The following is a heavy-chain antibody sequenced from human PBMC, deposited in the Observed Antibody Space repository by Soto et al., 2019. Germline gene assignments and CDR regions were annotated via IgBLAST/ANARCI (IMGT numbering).Heavy chain of an antibody. J-gene: IGHJ4*02. V-gene: IGHV3-23*01. CDR1: GFTFSSYA. CDR3: AKDWRGLPVWGDYVWGSYRYDQGILDY. CDR2: ISGSGGST. Sequence: PGGSLRLSCAASGFTFSSYAMSWVRQAPGKGLEWVSAISGSGGSTYYADSVKGRFTISRDNSKNTLYLQMNSLRAEDTAVYYFAKDWRGLPVWGDYVWGSYRYDQGILDYWGQGTLVTVSS. D-gene: IGHD3-16*02.